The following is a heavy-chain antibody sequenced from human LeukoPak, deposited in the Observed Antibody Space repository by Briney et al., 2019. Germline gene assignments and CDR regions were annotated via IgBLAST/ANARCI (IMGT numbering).Heavy chain of an antibody. J-gene: IGHJ4*02. D-gene: IGHD2-15*01. Sequence: ASVKVSCKASGYTFTSYYMHWVRQAPGQGLEWMGIINPSGGSTSYAQKFQGRVTTTRDTSTSTVYMELSSLRSEDTAVYYCAGSYCSGGSCQTQYYFDYWGQGTLVTVSS. V-gene: IGHV1-46*01. CDR3: AGSYCSGGSCQTQYYFDY. CDR1: GYTFTSYY. CDR2: INPSGGST.